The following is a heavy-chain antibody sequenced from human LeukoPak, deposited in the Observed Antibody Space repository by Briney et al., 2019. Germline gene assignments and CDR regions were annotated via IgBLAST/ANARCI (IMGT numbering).Heavy chain of an antibody. Sequence: GGSLSLSCAASGFTFSNYWMTWVRQVPGKGLEWVANIKQDGSEKYYVDSVRGRFNIPRDNAKNSLYLQMNSLRDEDTAVYYCARGQTWIQLWHRGQGTLVTVSS. J-gene: IGHJ4*02. CDR2: IKQDGSEK. V-gene: IGHV3-7*04. D-gene: IGHD5-18*01. CDR3: ARGQTWIQLWH. CDR1: GFTFSNYW.